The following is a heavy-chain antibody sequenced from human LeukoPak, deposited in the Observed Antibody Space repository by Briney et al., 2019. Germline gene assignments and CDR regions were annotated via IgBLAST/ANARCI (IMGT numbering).Heavy chain of an antibody. Sequence: GGSLRLSCAASGFTFSSYAMSWVRQAPEKGLEWVSPISNSGGRTFYTDSVKGRFAISRDNSKITLYLQMNSLRAEDTAVYYCAKSYNGYESKPDYWGQGTLVTVSS. V-gene: IGHV3-23*01. CDR2: ISNSGGRT. J-gene: IGHJ4*02. CDR3: AKSYNGYESKPDY. CDR1: GFTFSSYA. D-gene: IGHD5-12*01.